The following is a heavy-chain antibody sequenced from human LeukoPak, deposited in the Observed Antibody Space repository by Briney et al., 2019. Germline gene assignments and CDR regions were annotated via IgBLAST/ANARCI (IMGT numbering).Heavy chain of an antibody. CDR1: GGSFSGYY. V-gene: IGHV4-34*01. CDR3: ARGPALPRGYCSGGSCYSSFGY. D-gene: IGHD2-15*01. Sequence: SETLSLTCAVYGGSFSGYYWSWIRQPPGKGLEWIGEINHSGSTNYNPSLKSRVTISVDTSKNQFSLKLSSVTAADTAVYYCARGPALPRGYCSGGSCYSSFGYWGQGTLVTVSS. J-gene: IGHJ4*02. CDR2: INHSGST.